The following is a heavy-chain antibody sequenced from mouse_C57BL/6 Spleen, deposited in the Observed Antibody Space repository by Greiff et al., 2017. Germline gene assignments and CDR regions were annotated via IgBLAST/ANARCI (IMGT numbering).Heavy chain of an antibody. CDR2: IDPSDSYT. V-gene: IGHV1-69*01. CDR3: ARGAATFYFDY. CDR1: GYTFTSYW. D-gene: IGHD1-2*01. J-gene: IGHJ2*01. Sequence: QVQLQQPGAELVMPGASVKLSCKASGYTFTSYWMHWVKQRPGQGLERIGEIDPSDSYTNYNQKFKGKSTLTVDKSSSTAYMQLSSLTSEDSAVYYCARGAATFYFDYWGQGTTLTVSS.